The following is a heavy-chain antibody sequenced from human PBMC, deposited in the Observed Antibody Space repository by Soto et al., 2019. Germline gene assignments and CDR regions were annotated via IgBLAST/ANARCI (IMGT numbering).Heavy chain of an antibody. CDR2: TYYNGNA. V-gene: IGHV4-39*01. Sequence: ASEPLSLTCNVSVASLARSNYYWDWIRQSPGKGLEWIGTTYYNGNAYYNPSLRSRVTMSVDTSKNQFSLKLMSVTAADTAVYYCARHFVAVVIKGWGYW. CDR3: ARHFVAVVIKGWGY. D-gene: IGHD3-22*01. CDR1: VASLARSNYY. J-gene: IGHJ4*01.